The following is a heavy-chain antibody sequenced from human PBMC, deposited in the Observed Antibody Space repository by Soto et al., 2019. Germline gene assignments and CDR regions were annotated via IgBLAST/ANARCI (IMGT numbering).Heavy chain of an antibody. D-gene: IGHD6-19*01. CDR3: ARSAAAALYSSGLYEGDYYNGMDV. CDR2: ISYDGSNK. V-gene: IGHV3-30-3*01. J-gene: IGHJ6*02. CDR1: GFTFSSYA. Sequence: GGSLRLSCAASGFTFSSYAMHWVRQAPGKGLEWVAVISYDGSNKYYADSVKGRFTISRDNSKNTLYLQMNSLRAEDTAVYYCARSAAAALYSSGLYEGDYYNGMDVWGQGTTVTVSS.